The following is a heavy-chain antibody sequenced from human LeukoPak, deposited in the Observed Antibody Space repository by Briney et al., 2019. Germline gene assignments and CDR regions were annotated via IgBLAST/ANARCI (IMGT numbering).Heavy chain of an antibody. CDR1: LASIRVDI. Sequence: SEALSVTCTLPLASIRVDISTWSPQPAGEGRECIGRMHTNGNVDYSPPLKSRVTMSLHTSQPQFSLNLTSVAAAATARHCFTRETKLGRPFDVWGQGAMVTVSS. D-gene: IGHD3-10*02. CDR3: TRETKLGRPFDV. J-gene: IGHJ3*01. CDR2: MHTNGNV. V-gene: IGHV4-4*07.